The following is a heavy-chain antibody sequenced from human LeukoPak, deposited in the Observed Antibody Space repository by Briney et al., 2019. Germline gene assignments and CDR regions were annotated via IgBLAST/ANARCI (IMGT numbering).Heavy chain of an antibody. Sequence: GGSLGLSCAASGFTFRNYVIHWVRQAPGKGLEWVAVTSSDLNVKLYADSVKGRFTISRDNSRSTLYLQMNSLRPEDAAIYYCAREGYYGSGSPPSLYFDYWGQGTLVTVSS. D-gene: IGHD3-10*01. V-gene: IGHV3-30-3*01. CDR3: AREGYYGSGSPPSLYFDY. J-gene: IGHJ4*02. CDR2: TSSDLNVK. CDR1: GFTFRNYV.